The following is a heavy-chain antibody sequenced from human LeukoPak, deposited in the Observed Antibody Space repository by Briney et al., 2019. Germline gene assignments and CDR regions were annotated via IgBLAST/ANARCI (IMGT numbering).Heavy chain of an antibody. CDR2: IYSGGST. CDR1: GFTVSSNY. CDR3: ARDRDGDPVIFDY. V-gene: IGHV3-53*01. J-gene: IGHJ4*02. D-gene: IGHD2-21*01. Sequence: GGSLRLSCAASGFTVSSNYMSWVRQAPGKGLEWVSVIYSGGSTYYADSVKGRFTISRDNSKNTLYLQMNSLRAEDTAVYYCARDRDGDPVIFDYWGQGTLVTVSS.